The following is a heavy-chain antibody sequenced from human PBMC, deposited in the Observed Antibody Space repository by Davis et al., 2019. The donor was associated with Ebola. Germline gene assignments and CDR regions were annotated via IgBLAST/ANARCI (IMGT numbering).Heavy chain of an antibody. CDR2: IWYDGSNK. CDR1: GFTFSSYG. Sequence: PGGSLRLSCAASGFTFSSYGMHWVRQAPGKGLEWVAVIWYDGSNKYYADSVKGRFTISRDNSKNTLYLQMNSLRAEDTALYYCSRDRADYQSLCFDYWGQGTLVTVSS. CDR3: SRDRADYQSLCFDY. J-gene: IGHJ4*02. V-gene: IGHV3-33*08. D-gene: IGHD3-10*02.